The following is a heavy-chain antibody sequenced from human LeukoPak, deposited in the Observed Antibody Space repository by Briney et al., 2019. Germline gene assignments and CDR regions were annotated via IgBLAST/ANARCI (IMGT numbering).Heavy chain of an antibody. CDR3: ARHSSSWYSSSYYYYYGMDV. CDR2: IYYSGST. J-gene: IGHJ6*02. D-gene: IGHD6-13*01. CDR1: GGSISSSSYY. V-gene: IGHV4-39*01. Sequence: SETLSLTCTVSGGSISSSSYYWGCIRQPPGKGLEWIGSIYYSGSTYYNPSLKSRVTISVDTSKNQFSLKLSSVTAADTAVYYCARHSSSWYSSSYYYYYGMDVWGQGTTVTVSS.